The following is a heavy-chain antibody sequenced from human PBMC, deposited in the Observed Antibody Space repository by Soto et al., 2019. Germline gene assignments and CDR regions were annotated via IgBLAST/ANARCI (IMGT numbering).Heavy chain of an antibody. J-gene: IGHJ3*02. CDR3: AREGSITMIVADDAFDI. Sequence: EVQLVASGGDLVQPGGSLRLSCAASGFTFSSYWMHWVRQAPGKGLVLVSRINSDGSSTRYADSVKGRFTISRDNAKNSLYLKMNSLRAEDTAVYYCAREGSITMIVADDAFDIWGQGTMVTVSS. CDR1: GFTFSSYW. V-gene: IGHV3-74*01. D-gene: IGHD3-22*01. CDR2: INSDGSST.